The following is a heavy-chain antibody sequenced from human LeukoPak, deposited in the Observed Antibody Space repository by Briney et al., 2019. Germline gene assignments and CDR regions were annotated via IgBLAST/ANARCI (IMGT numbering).Heavy chain of an antibody. CDR3: ARDTSRNDLDY. D-gene: IGHD1-1*01. CDR1: GFTFSTYW. Sequence: GGSLRLSCTASGFTFSTYWMNWVRQAPGKGLEWVANINQDGSAEYYVDSVRGRFTISRDNAKNSLYLEMNSLRAEDTAVYYCARDTSRNDLDYWGQGTLVTVSS. J-gene: IGHJ4*02. CDR2: INQDGSAE. V-gene: IGHV3-7*04.